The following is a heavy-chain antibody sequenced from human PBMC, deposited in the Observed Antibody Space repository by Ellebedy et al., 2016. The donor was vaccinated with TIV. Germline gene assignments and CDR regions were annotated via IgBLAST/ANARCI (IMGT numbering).Heavy chain of an antibody. Sequence: GGSLRLXXAASGFTFSSYWMGWVRQAPGKGLEWVANIKQDGSDTNYVDSVKGRFTISRDNTKSSLYLQMNSLRAEDTAVYYCTSSTWYSDKWGQGTLVTVSS. J-gene: IGHJ4*02. CDR2: IKQDGSDT. D-gene: IGHD6-13*01. CDR3: TSSTWYSDK. V-gene: IGHV3-7*01. CDR1: GFTFSSYW.